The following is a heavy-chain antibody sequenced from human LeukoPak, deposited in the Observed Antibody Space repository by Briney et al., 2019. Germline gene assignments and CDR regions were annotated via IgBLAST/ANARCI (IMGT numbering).Heavy chain of an antibody. J-gene: IGHJ4*02. Sequence: GASVKVSCKASGYTFTSYDINWVRQATGQGLEWMGWMYPNSGNTVYAQRFQGRVTMTRNTSISTAYMELSSLRSEDTAVYYCARDCTGGVCYDYWGQGTLVTVSS. CDR2: MYPNSGNT. V-gene: IGHV1-8*01. D-gene: IGHD2-8*02. CDR1: GYTFTSYD. CDR3: ARDCTGGVCYDY.